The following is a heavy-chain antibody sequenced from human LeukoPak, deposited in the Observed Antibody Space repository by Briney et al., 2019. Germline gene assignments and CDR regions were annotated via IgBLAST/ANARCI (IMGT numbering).Heavy chain of an antibody. CDR1: GGTFSSYG. V-gene: IGHV1-69*13. J-gene: IGHJ4*02. CDR3: ARDSHRIYSYGLFDY. CDR2: IIPIFGTA. Sequence: ASVTVSCKASGGTFSSYGFSWVRQAPGQGLEWVGGIIPIFGTANYAQKFQGRVTITADESTSTAYMELSSLRSEDTAVYYCARDSHRIYSYGLFDYWGQGTLVTVSS. D-gene: IGHD5-18*01.